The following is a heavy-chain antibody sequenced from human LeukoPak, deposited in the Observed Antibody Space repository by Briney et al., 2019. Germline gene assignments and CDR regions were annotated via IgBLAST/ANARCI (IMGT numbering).Heavy chain of an antibody. Sequence: PGGSLRLSCAASGFTFSSYWMSWVRQAPGKGLEWVANIKQDGSEKYYVDSVKGRFTISRDNAKNSLYLQMNSLRAEDTAVYYCAKPPIRGPFYYFDYWGQGTLVTVSS. CDR1: GFTFSSYW. CDR2: IKQDGSEK. V-gene: IGHV3-7*01. J-gene: IGHJ4*02. D-gene: IGHD3-10*01. CDR3: AKPPIRGPFYYFDY.